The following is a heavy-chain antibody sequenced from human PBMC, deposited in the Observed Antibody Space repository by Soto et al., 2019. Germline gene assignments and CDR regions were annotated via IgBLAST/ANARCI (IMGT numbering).Heavy chain of an antibody. CDR1: GFTFSNAW. J-gene: IGHJ4*02. Sequence: GGSLRLSCAASGFTFSNAWMSWVRQAPGKGLEWVGRIKSKTDGGTTDYAAPVKGRFTISRDDSKNTLYLQMNSLKTEDTAVYYCTADPTRKSPSDYWGQGTLVTVSS. CDR2: IKSKTDGGTT. V-gene: IGHV3-15*01. CDR3: TADPTRKSPSDY.